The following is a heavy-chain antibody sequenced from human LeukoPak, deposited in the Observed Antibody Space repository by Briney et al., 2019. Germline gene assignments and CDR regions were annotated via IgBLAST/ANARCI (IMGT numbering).Heavy chain of an antibody. Sequence: SETLSLTCTVSGYSISSGYYWGWIRPPPGNGLEWIGSIYHSGSTYYNPSLKSRVTISGDTSKNPFSLKLSSVTAADTAVYYCARSSGWYDDAFDIWGQGTMVTVSS. CDR3: ARSSGWYDDAFDI. CDR1: GYSISSGYY. D-gene: IGHD6-19*01. CDR2: IYHSGST. V-gene: IGHV4-38-2*02. J-gene: IGHJ3*02.